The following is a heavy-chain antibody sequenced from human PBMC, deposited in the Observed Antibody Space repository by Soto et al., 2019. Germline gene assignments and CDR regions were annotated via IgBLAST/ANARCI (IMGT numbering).Heavy chain of an antibody. Sequence: QVQLVESGGGVVQPGRSLRLSCAASGFTFSSYAMHWVRQAPGKGLEWVAVISYDGSNKYYADSVKGRFTIYRDNSKNTLYLQMNSLRAEDTAMYYCTRVLRYVDWVRSGDYYYFGMDVCGQGTTGTVSS. D-gene: IGHD3-9*01. V-gene: IGHV3-30-3*01. J-gene: IGHJ6*02. CDR2: ISYDGSNK. CDR1: GFTFSSYA. CDR3: TRVLRYVDWVRSGDYYYFGMDV.